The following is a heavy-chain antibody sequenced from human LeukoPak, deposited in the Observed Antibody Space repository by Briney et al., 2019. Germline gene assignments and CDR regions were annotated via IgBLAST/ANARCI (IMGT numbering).Heavy chain of an antibody. V-gene: IGHV4-38-2*01. J-gene: IGHJ4*02. CDR2: IYHSGST. D-gene: IGHD3-3*01. CDR3: AGTYYDFWSGPDY. CDR1: GYSISSGYY. Sequence: SQTLSLTCAVSGYSISSGYYWGWIRQPPGKGLEWIGSIYHSGSTYYNPSLKSRVTISVDTSKNQFSLKLSSVTAADTAVYYCAGTYYDFWSGPDYWGQGTLVTVSS.